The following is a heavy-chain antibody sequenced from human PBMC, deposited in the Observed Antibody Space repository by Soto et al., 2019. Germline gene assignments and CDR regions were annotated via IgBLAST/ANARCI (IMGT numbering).Heavy chain of an antibody. Sequence: QVQVVQSGAEVKKPGASVRVSCKASGYTFSTYVMHWVRQAPGQSLEWMGWLNGGTGQTRYSQRFQDRVIITRDTSASTGYMELRSLRSEDTAVYYCARGKGMEENYFYYGMDIWGQGTTVTVSS. V-gene: IGHV1-3*01. J-gene: IGHJ6*02. CDR1: GYTFSTYV. CDR2: LNGGTGQT. D-gene: IGHD3-3*01. CDR3: ARGKGMEENYFYYGMDI.